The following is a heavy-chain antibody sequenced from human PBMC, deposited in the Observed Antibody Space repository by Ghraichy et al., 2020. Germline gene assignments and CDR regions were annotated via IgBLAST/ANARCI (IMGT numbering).Heavy chain of an antibody. CDR1: GFTFSSYA. V-gene: IGHV3-23*01. J-gene: IGHJ4*01. CDR2: ISGSGGST. CDR3: AKGFPGGYCSSTSCLMGNY. D-gene: IGHD2-2*01. Sequence: GESLNISCAASGFTFSSYAMSWVRQAPGKGLEWVSAISGSGGSTYYADSVKGRFTISRDNSKNTLYLQMNSLRAEDTAVYYCAKGFPGGYCSSTSCLMGNYWGQGTLVTVSS.